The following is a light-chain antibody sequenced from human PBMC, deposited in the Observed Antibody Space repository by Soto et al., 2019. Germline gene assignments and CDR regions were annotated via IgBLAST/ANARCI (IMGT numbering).Light chain of an antibody. CDR2: ATS. Sequence: DIQMTQSPSSLSASVGDRVTITCRASQVITKYVAWFQQKPGKDPQSLIYATSRLQSGVPSKFSGSGSGTDFTLTISSLQPEDFATYYCQQYDSYPRTFGQGTRLEMK. CDR3: QQYDSYPRT. V-gene: IGKV1-16*02. CDR1: QVITKY. J-gene: IGKJ2*01.